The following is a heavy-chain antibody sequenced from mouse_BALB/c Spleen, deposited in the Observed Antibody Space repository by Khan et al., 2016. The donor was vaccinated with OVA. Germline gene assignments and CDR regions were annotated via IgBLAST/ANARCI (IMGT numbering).Heavy chain of an antibody. D-gene: IGHD2-12*01. Sequence: EVQLQESGPSLVKPSQTLSLTCSVTGDSITSGYWSWIRKFPGNKLEYMGYMIYSGNTYYNPSLKSRISITRHTSKNQYYLQLNSVTNEDTATYXCARSTYSYAFAYWGQGTLVTVSA. CDR1: GDSITSGY. CDR2: MIYSGNT. V-gene: IGHV3-8*02. CDR3: ARSTYSYAFAY. J-gene: IGHJ3*01.